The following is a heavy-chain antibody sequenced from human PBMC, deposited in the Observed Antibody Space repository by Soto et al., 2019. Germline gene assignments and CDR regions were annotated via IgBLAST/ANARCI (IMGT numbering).Heavy chain of an antibody. J-gene: IGHJ4*02. V-gene: IGHV3-23*01. CDR2: ITGGGSST. Sequence: PGGSLRLSCAASGFTFSSYAMSWVRQAPGKGLEWVSAITGGGSSTYYADSAKGRFTISRDNSKNTLYLQVNSLRAEDTAIYYCAKDPVGVTRTFDYWGQGTLVTVSS. D-gene: IGHD2-21*02. CDR3: AKDPVGVTRTFDY. CDR1: GFTFSSYA.